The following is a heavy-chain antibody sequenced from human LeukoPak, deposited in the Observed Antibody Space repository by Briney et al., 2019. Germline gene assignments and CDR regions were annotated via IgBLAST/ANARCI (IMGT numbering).Heavy chain of an antibody. CDR1: GFTFNNYA. CDR3: AKAHPPIVVVPAAMVAFDY. Sequence: PGGSLRLSCAASGFTFNNYAMSWVRQAPGKGLEWASAISASGGSTYYADSVKGRFTISRDNSKNTLYLQMNSLRAEDTAVYYCAKAHPPIVVVPAAMVAFDYWGQGTLVTVSS. V-gene: IGHV3-23*01. CDR2: ISASGGST. J-gene: IGHJ4*02. D-gene: IGHD2-2*01.